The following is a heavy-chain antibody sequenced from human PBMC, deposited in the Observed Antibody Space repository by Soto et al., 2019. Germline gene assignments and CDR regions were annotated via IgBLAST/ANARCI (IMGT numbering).Heavy chain of an antibody. Sequence: PSDTLSLTCTVSGGSISSYYWSWIRQPPGKGLEWIGYIYYSGSTNYNPSLKSRVTISVDTSKNQFSLKLSSVTAADTAVYYCAREGEDLDFWSAENWFDPWGQGTLVTVSS. D-gene: IGHD3-3*01. CDR1: GGSISSYY. CDR2: IYYSGST. J-gene: IGHJ5*02. CDR3: AREGEDLDFWSAENWFDP. V-gene: IGHV4-59*01.